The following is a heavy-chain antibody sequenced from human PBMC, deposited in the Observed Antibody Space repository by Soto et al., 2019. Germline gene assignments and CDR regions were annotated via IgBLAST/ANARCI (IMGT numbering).Heavy chain of an antibody. J-gene: IGHJ4*02. D-gene: IGHD6-6*01. V-gene: IGHV4-39*01. Sequence: SETLSLTCTVSGGSISSSSYYWGWIRQPPGKGLEWIGSIYYSGSTYYNPSLKSRVTISVDTSKNQFSLKLSSVTAADTAVYYCARVGSSSSKYFDYWGQGTLVTVSS. CDR1: GGSISSSSYY. CDR2: IYYSGST. CDR3: ARVGSSSSKYFDY.